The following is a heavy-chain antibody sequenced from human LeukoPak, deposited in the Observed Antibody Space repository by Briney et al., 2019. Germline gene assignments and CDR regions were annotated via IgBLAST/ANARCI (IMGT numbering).Heavy chain of an antibody. CDR2: ISSSSSTI. CDR3: ARGDTAMEY. CDR1: GFTFSSYS. J-gene: IGHJ4*02. Sequence: GGSLRLSCAASGFTFSSYSMNWVRQAPGKGLEWRSYISSSSSTIYYADSLKGRFTISRDNAKNSLYLQMSTLRAEDTALYYCARGDTAMEYWGQGTLVTVSS. D-gene: IGHD5-18*01. V-gene: IGHV3-48*01.